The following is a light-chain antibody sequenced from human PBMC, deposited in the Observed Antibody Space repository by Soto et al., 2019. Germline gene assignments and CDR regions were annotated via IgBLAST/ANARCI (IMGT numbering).Light chain of an antibody. V-gene: IGLV6-57*01. CDR3: QSYDATNQV. Sequence: NFMLTQPHSVSESPGKTLIISCTRSSGSIASNYVQWYQQRPGSSPTTVIYEDNQRPSGVPDRFSGSIDSSSNSASLTISGLETEDEADYYCQSYDATNQVFGGGTKVTVL. CDR1: SGSIASNY. CDR2: EDN. J-gene: IGLJ3*02.